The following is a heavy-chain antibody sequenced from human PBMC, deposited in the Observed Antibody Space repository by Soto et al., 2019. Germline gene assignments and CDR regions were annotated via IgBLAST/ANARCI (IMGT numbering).Heavy chain of an antibody. V-gene: IGHV1-69*02. CDR3: ANAFYCSGGSCYSQRGAFDI. CDR1: GGTFSSYT. D-gene: IGHD2-15*01. CDR2: IIPILGIA. Sequence: QVQLVQSGAEVKKPGSSVKVSCKASGGTFSSYTISWVRQAPGQGLEWMGRIIPILGIANYAQKFQGRVTITADKPTSTAYMELSSLRSEDTAVYYCANAFYCSGGSCYSQRGAFDIWGQGTMVTVSS. J-gene: IGHJ3*02.